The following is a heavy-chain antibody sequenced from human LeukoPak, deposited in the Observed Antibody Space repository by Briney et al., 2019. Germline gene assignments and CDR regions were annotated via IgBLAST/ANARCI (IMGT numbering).Heavy chain of an antibody. CDR2: ILNSGNDK. V-gene: IGHV3-23*01. Sequence: PGGSLRLSCAASGFVFSNYDMSWVRQAPGKGLEWVSGILNSGNDKDYADSVRGRFTVSRDNSKNTLYLQMDSLRAEDTAVYHCAKGFTRDDGGGGWGQGSLVTVSS. CDR3: AKGFTRDDGGGG. J-gene: IGHJ4*02. D-gene: IGHD2-21*01. CDR1: GFVFSNYD.